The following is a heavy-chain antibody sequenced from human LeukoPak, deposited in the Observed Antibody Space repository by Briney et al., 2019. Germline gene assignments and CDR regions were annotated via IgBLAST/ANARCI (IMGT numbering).Heavy chain of an antibody. D-gene: IGHD6-13*01. Sequence: SVKVSCKASGGTFSSYAISWVRQAPGQGLEWMGRIIPILGIANYAQKFQGRVTITADKSTSTAYMELSSLRSEDTAVYYCATSGIAAAEGLDYWGRGTRVTVSS. V-gene: IGHV1-69*04. J-gene: IGHJ4*02. CDR1: GGTFSSYA. CDR2: IIPILGIA. CDR3: ATSGIAAAEGLDY.